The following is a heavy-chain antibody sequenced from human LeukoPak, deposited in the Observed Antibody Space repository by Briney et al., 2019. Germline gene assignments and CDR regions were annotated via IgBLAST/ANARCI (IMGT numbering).Heavy chain of an antibody. CDR3: ATRPTPRDRDF. J-gene: IGHJ4*02. CDR2: IVQSGTT. V-gene: IGHV3-23*01. D-gene: IGHD5-24*01. CDR1: GLTFSTSD. Sequence: PGGSLRLSCVASGLTFSTSDTSWVRQAPGKGPEWLSLIVQSGTTYYAESVEGRFTIPRDNSQNTVFMQMNSLRAEDTAVYYCATRPTPRDRDFWGQGTLVTVSS.